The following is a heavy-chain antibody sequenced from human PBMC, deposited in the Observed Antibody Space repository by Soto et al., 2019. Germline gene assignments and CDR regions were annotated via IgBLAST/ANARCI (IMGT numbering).Heavy chain of an antibody. V-gene: IGHV4-31*03. D-gene: IGHD6-19*01. CDR3: ARSLIAVAGSFDY. J-gene: IGHJ4*02. Sequence: SETLSLTCTVSGGSISSGGYYWSWIRQHPGKGLEWIGYINYSGSTYYNPSLKSRVTISVDTSKNQFSLKLSSVTAADTAVYYCARSLIAVAGSFDYWGQGTLVTVSS. CDR1: GGSISSGGYY. CDR2: INYSGST.